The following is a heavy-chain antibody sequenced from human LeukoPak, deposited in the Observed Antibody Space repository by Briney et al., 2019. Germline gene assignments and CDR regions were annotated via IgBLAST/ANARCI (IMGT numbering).Heavy chain of an antibody. Sequence: SETLSLTCTVSDGSISSSSYYWGWIRQPPGKGLEWIGSMYHGESTYSNPSLKSRVTISVDTSKNQFSLKLSSVTAADTAVYYCARGPSSGAWLNYWGQGTLVTVSS. D-gene: IGHD3-22*01. V-gene: IGHV4-39*01. CDR2: MYHGEST. CDR1: DGSISSSSYY. CDR3: ARGPSSGAWLNY. J-gene: IGHJ4*02.